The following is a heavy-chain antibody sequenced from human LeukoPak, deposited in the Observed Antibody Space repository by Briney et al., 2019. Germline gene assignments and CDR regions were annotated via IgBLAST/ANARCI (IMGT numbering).Heavy chain of an antibody. CDR3: AKSPHQNYYQSTGYYWVGDH. V-gene: IGHV3-23*01. D-gene: IGHD3-22*01. J-gene: IGHJ4*02. CDR1: GFTFSSYA. CDR2: VNVNGGST. Sequence: PGGSLRLSCTGSGFTFSSYAMSWVRQAPGKGLEWVSAVNVNGGSTYYADSVEGRFTISRDNSKNTLYLQMNSLGAEDTAVYYCAKSPHQNYYQSTGYYWVGDHWGQGSLVTVSS.